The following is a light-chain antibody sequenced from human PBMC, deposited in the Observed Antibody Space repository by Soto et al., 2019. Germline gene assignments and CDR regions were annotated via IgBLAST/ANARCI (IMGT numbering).Light chain of an antibody. V-gene: IGKV3-15*01. Sequence: EIVMTQSPATLSVSPGERATLSCRASQSVSSNLAWYQQKPGQAPRLLIYGASTRATGIPARFSGSGSGTEFTLNIRSLQSEDFAVYYCQQYNNWPTWTLGQGTNVDIK. J-gene: IGKJ1*01. CDR2: GAS. CDR1: QSVSSN. CDR3: QQYNNWPTWT.